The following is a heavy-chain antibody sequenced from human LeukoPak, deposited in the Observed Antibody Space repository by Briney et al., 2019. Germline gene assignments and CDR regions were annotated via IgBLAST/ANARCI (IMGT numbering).Heavy chain of an antibody. CDR1: GASISSGSYY. V-gene: IGHV4-61*09. J-gene: IGHJ4*02. Sequence: SQTLSLTCTVSGASISSGSYYWNWIRQPAGKGLEWLGHVFTRGTTNYNASLASRLTISLGTAKNQFSLSLTSVTAADTAMYFCARSSLAVYFDYWGQGTLVTASS. CDR2: VFTRGTT. CDR3: ARSSLAVYFDY.